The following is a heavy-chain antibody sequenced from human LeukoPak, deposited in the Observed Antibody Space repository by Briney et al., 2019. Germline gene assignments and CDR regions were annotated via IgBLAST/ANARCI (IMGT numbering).Heavy chain of an antibody. D-gene: IGHD6-13*01. CDR3: ARDRIGYSRWDY. V-gene: IGHV3-33*01. CDR2: IWYDGSNK. J-gene: IGHJ4*02. CDR1: GFTFSSYG. Sequence: GRSLRLSCAASGFTFSSYGMHWVRQAPGKGLEWVAVIWYDGSNKYYADSVKGRFTTSRDNSKNTLYLQMNSLRAEDTAVYYCARDRIGYSRWDYWGQGTLVTVSS.